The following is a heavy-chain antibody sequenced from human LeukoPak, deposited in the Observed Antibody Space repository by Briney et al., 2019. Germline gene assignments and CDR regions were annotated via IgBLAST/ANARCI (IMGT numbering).Heavy chain of an antibody. J-gene: IGHJ6*02. CDR1: GFTLGSFS. V-gene: IGHV3-7*03. CDR2: IKEDGSER. Sequence: PGGSLRLSCGASGFTLGSFSMNWVRQAPGKGLEWVANIKEDGSERYYMDSVKGRFTISRDNAKNSLFLQMNSLRGEDTAIYYCTIAYGMDVWGQGTTVIVSS. CDR3: TIAYGMDV.